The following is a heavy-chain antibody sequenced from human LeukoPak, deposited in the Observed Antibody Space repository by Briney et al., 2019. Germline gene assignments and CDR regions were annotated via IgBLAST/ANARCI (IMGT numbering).Heavy chain of an antibody. CDR3: ARGVIPHDAFGI. J-gene: IGHJ3*02. D-gene: IGHD2-2*02. Sequence: PGGSLRLSCAASGFTFSSYAMHWVRQAPGKGLEWVAVISYDGSNKYYADSVKGRFTISRDNSKNTLYLQMNSLRAEDTAVYYCARGVIPHDAFGIWGQGTMVTVSS. CDR1: GFTFSSYA. V-gene: IGHV3-30-3*01. CDR2: ISYDGSNK.